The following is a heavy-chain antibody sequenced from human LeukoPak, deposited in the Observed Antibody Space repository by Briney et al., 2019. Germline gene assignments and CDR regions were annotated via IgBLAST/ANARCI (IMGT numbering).Heavy chain of an antibody. CDR2: IYSGGST. D-gene: IGHD2-2*01. CDR1: GFTFSSYS. CDR3: ATSSSTSYYFDY. V-gene: IGHV3-66*01. Sequence: GGSLRLSCAASGFTFSSYSMNWVRQAPGKGLEWVSVIYSGGSTYYADSVKGRFTISRDNSKNTLYLQMNSLRAEDTAVYYCATSSSTSYYFDYWGQGTLVTVSS. J-gene: IGHJ4*02.